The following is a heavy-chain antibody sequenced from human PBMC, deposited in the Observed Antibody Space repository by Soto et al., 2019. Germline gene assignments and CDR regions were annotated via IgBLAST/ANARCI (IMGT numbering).Heavy chain of an antibody. CDR1: GGSISSGGYS. CDR2: IYHSGST. Sequence: SETLSLTCAVSGGSISSGGYSWSWIRQPPGKGLEWIGYIYHSGSTYYNPSLKSRVTISVDWSKNQFSLKLSSVTAADTAVYYCASAGSGYGFDYWGQGTLVTVSS. J-gene: IGHJ4*02. CDR3: ASAGSGYGFDY. D-gene: IGHD3-22*01. V-gene: IGHV4-30-2*01.